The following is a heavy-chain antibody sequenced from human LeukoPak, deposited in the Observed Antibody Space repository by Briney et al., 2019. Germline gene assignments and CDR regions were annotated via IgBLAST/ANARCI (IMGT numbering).Heavy chain of an antibody. CDR2: ISTTSSYI. Sequence: PGGSLRLSCAASGFTFTDYNMNWVRQAPGKGLDWVSSISTTSSYIYYADSLKGRFTISRDNAKNSLYLQMNSLRAEDTAVYYCARDASSGWYLRSLDYWGQGTLVTVSS. J-gene: IGHJ4*02. D-gene: IGHD6-19*01. V-gene: IGHV3-21*01. CDR3: ARDASSGWYLRSLDY. CDR1: GFTFTDYN.